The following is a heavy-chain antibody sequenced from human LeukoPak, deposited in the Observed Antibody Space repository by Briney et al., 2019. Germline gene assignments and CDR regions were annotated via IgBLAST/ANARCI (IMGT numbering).Heavy chain of an antibody. Sequence: GGSLRLSCVASGFTLDAYAMHWVRQVRGEGLEWVSLINADGSRTYYADSVKGRFTISRDNYKNSLYLQMTSLRPEDSALYYCATWAFYHDLDVWGRGTTVTVSS. CDR3: ATWAFYHDLDV. D-gene: IGHD3-3*01. CDR2: INADGSRT. J-gene: IGHJ6*02. V-gene: IGHV3-43*02. CDR1: GFTLDAYA.